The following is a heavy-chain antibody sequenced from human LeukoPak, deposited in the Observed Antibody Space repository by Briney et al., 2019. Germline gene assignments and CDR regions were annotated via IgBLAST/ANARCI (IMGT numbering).Heavy chain of an antibody. V-gene: IGHV4-39*07. CDR3: ARFSVTGPLQD. CDR1: GGSIHNSNYY. J-gene: IGHJ1*01. D-gene: IGHD4-17*01. Sequence: SETLSLTCTVSGGSIHNSNYYWGWIRQPPGKGLEWIGEINHSGSSNYNPSLKSRVTISVDTSKNQFSLKLSSVTAADTAVYYCARFSVTGPLQDWGQGTLVTVSS. CDR2: INHSGSS.